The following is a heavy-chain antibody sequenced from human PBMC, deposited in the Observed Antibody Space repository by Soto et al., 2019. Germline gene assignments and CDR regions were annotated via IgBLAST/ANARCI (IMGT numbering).Heavy chain of an antibody. J-gene: IGHJ4*02. CDR1: GFIFSSYA. D-gene: IGHD5-18*01. Sequence: PGGSLRLSCAASGFIFSSYALSWVRQAPGKGPLWVSRIKSDGSGTYYADSVQGRLTISRDNAKNTLYLQMNSLRAEDTAIYYCARVYSSLSSYDYWGQGTLVTVSS. CDR2: IKSDGSGT. CDR3: ARVYSSLSSYDY. V-gene: IGHV3-74*01.